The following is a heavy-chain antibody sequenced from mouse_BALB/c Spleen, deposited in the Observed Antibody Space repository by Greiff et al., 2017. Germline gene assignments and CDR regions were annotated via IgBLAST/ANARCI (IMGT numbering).Heavy chain of an antibody. CDR3: TRDAMDY. Sequence: QLQESGAELVRPGASVTLSCKASGYTFTDYEMHWVKQTPVHGLEWIGAIDPETGGTAYNQKFKGKATLTADKSSSTAYMELRSLTSEDSAVYYCTRDAMDYWGQGTSVTVSS. CDR1: GYTFTDYE. CDR2: IDPETGGT. J-gene: IGHJ4*01. V-gene: IGHV1-15*01.